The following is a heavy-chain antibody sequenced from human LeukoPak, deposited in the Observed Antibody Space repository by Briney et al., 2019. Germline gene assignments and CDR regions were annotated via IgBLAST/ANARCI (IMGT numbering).Heavy chain of an antibody. J-gene: IGHJ4*02. CDR3: VRGYCGGATCYHFDY. D-gene: IGHD2-15*01. CDR2: FYYSGRD. V-gene: IGHV4-59*01. CDR1: GPSMTNYY. Sequence: PSASLSLTCTPSGPSMTNYYCNWIRHPAGKGLECLGYFYYSGRDNYNPSRKSRITIPVDTSKNQFSLKLSSVTAADTAVYYCVRGYCGGATCYHFDYWGQGTLVTVSS.